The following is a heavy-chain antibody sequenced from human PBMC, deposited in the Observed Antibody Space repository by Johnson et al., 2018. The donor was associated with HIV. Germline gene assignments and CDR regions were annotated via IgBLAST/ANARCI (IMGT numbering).Heavy chain of an antibody. CDR1: AFTFSSND. CDR2: IKQDGSEK. Sequence: VQLVESGGGLVQPGGSLRLSCGASAFTFSSNDMKWVRQAPGKGLEWVANIKQDGSEKYYVDSVKGRFTISRDNAKNSLYLQMNSLRAEDTAVYYCAKDLFTEREDDVFDIWGQGTMVTVSS. J-gene: IGHJ3*02. V-gene: IGHV3-7*01. D-gene: IGHD1-26*01. CDR3: AKDLFTEREDDVFDI.